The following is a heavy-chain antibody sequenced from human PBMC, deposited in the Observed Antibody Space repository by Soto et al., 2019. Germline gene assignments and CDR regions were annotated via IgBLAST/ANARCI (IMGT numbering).Heavy chain of an antibody. V-gene: IGHV1-69*12. J-gene: IGHJ6*02. CDR3: AGHISGVQGYYYGMDV. CDR1: GGTFSSYA. Sequence: QVQLVQSGAEVKKPGSSVKVTCKASGGTFSSYAISWVRQAPGQGLEWMGGIIPIFDTADYAQKFQGSVTITADESTNTAHMELSSLRSEATAGYYCAGHISGVQGYYYGMDVWGQGATVTVSS. CDR2: IIPIFDTA. D-gene: IGHD3-22*01.